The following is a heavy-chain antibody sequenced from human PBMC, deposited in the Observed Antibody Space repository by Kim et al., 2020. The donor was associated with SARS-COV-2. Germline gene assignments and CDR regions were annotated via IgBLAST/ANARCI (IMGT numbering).Heavy chain of an antibody. D-gene: IGHD2-15*01. J-gene: IGHJ6*02. V-gene: IGHV4-59*13. CDR3: ARDVGCSGGSCYSGRAYYYYGMDV. Sequence: SETLSLTCTVSGGSISSYYWSWIRQPPGKGLEWIGYIYYSGSTTYNPSLKSRVTISVDTSKNQFSLKLSSVTAADTAVYYCARDVGCSGGSCYSGRAYYYYGMDVWGQGTTVTVSS. CDR2: IYYSGST. CDR1: GGSISSYY.